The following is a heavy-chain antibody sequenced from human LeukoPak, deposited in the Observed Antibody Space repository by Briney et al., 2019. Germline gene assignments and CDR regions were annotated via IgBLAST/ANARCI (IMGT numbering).Heavy chain of an antibody. V-gene: IGHV3-11*01. CDR3: TRDRHGYFDY. CDR1: GFTFSDHY. J-gene: IGHJ4*02. Sequence: GGSLRLSCAASGFTFSDHYMIWLRQAPGKGLEAISYISHNGETKYYADSVKGRLSISRDNAKSSLYLQMNSLRVEDTAVYYCTRDRHGYFDYWGQGTLVTVSS. D-gene: IGHD6-13*01. CDR2: ISHNGETK.